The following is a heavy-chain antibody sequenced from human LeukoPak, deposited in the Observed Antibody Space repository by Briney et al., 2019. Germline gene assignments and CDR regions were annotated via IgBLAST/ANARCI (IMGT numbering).Heavy chain of an antibody. CDR2: IKKDGSEE. Sequence: GGSLRLSCAASGFTLNSYLMSWVRQAPGRGLEWVANIKKDGSEESYLDSVKGRFTVSRDNAKNSLFLQMNSLRGEDTAVYYCARSNPNRNALDLWGQGAMVTISS. CDR1: GFTLNSYL. V-gene: IGHV3-7*01. D-gene: IGHD1-14*01. CDR3: ARSNPNRNALDL. J-gene: IGHJ3*01.